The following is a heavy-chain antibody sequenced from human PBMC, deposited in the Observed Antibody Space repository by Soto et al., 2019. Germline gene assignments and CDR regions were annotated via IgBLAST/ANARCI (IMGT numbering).Heavy chain of an antibody. V-gene: IGHV1-18*01. Sequence: ASVKVSCKASGYTFTSYGISWVRQAPGQGLEWMGWISAYNGNTNYAQKLQGRVTMTTDTSTSTAYMELRSLRSDDTAVYYCARDLDEYYYDSSGYYHYWGQGTLVTVSS. J-gene: IGHJ4*02. CDR2: ISAYNGNT. CDR1: GYTFTSYG. D-gene: IGHD3-22*01. CDR3: ARDLDEYYYDSSGYYHY.